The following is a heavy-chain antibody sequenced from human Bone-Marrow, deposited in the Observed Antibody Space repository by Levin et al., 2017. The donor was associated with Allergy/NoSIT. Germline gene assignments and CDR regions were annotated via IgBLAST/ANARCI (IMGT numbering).Heavy chain of an antibody. J-gene: IGHJ5*02. CDR2: IKSNSYGGTA. CDR1: GFTFTNAW. V-gene: IGHV3-15*01. D-gene: IGHD4-23*01. CDR3: TTDVTIRRHRGGNYDGGLGGFDP. Sequence: SGGSLRLSCAASGFTFTNAWMTWVRQSPGKGLEWVGRIKSNSYGGTADYAAPVRGRFSISRDDSKNTLYLQMGSLKTEDTAVYYCTTDVTIRRHRGGNYDGGLGGFDPWGQGTLVTVTS.